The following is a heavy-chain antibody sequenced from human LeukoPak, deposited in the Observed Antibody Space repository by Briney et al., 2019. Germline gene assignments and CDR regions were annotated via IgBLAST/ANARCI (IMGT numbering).Heavy chain of an antibody. V-gene: IGHV1-69*13. CDR3: ARDVGSSGYYRAFDI. CDR2: IIPIFGTA. J-gene: IGHJ3*02. CDR1: GGTFSSYA. Sequence: ASVKVSCKASGGTFSSYAISWVRQAPGQGLEWMGGIIPIFGTANYAQKFQGRVTITADESTSTAYMELSSLRSEDTAVYYCARDVGSSGYYRAFDIWGRGTMVTVSS. D-gene: IGHD3-22*01.